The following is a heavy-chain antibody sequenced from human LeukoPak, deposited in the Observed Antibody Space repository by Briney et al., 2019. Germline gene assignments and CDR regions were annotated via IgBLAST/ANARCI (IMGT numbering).Heavy chain of an antibody. CDR2: IYYSGST. CDR1: GGSTSSGDYY. D-gene: IGHD3-10*01. J-gene: IGHJ4*02. Sequence: SETLSLTCTVSGGSTSSGDYYWSWIRQPPGKGLEWIGYIYYSGSTYYNPSLKSRVTISVDTSKNQFSLKLSSVTAADTAAYYCAREAHYYGSGTSFDYWGQGTLVTVSS. CDR3: AREAHYYGSGTSFDY. V-gene: IGHV4-30-4*08.